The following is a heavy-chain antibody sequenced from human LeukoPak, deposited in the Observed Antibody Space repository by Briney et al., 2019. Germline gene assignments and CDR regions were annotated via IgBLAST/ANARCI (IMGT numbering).Heavy chain of an antibody. Sequence: KPGGSLRLSCVASGFTFSDYYMSWIRQAPGKGLEWVSYIRSSGTTIHYADSVKGRFTISRDNAKNSLYLQMNGLRAEDTAVYYCARDRGAVTDVFDYWGQGTLVTVSS. V-gene: IGHV3-11*04. J-gene: IGHJ4*02. CDR3: ARDRGAVTDVFDY. CDR1: GFTFSDYY. CDR2: IRSSGTTI. D-gene: IGHD6-19*01.